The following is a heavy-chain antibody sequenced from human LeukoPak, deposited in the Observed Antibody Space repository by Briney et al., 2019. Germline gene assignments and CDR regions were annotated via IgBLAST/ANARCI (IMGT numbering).Heavy chain of an antibody. CDR3: ARRLTQYDCFDP. Sequence: QSQTLSLTCAISGDSVSSNSVTRNWIRQSPSRGLEWLGRTYYRSTWYNDYAVSVRGRITVNPDTSKNQFSLHLNSVTSEDTAVYYCARRLTQYDCFDPWGQGILVTVSS. D-gene: IGHD2-2*01. V-gene: IGHV6-1*01. J-gene: IGHJ5*02. CDR1: GDSVSSNSVT. CDR2: TYYRSTWYN.